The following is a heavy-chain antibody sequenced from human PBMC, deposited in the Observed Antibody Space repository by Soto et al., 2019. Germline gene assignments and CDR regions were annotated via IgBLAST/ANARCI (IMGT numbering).Heavy chain of an antibody. J-gene: IGHJ4*02. D-gene: IGHD5-18*01. CDR1: GGSISSSNYY. CDR2: IYYSGST. Sequence: PSETLSLTCTVSGGSISSSNYYWGWIRQPPGKGLEWIGTIYYSGSTYYNPSLKSRVTISVDTSKNQFSLKLSSVTAADTAVYYCVSITAMVPHFDYWGQGTLVTVSS. V-gene: IGHV4-39*01. CDR3: VSITAMVPHFDY.